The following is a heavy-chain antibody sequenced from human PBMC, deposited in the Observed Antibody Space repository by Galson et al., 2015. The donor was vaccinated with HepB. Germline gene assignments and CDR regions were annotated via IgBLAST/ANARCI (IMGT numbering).Heavy chain of an antibody. D-gene: IGHD5-12*01. Sequence: SLRLSCAASGFTFSSYAMHWVRQAPGKGLEWVAVISYDGSNKYYADSVKGRFTISRDNSKNTLYLQMNSLRAEDTAVYYCARDREYSGYDESYDAFDIWGQGTMVTVSS. CDR2: ISYDGSNK. CDR1: GFTFSSYA. V-gene: IGHV3-30*04. J-gene: IGHJ3*02. CDR3: ARDREYSGYDESYDAFDI.